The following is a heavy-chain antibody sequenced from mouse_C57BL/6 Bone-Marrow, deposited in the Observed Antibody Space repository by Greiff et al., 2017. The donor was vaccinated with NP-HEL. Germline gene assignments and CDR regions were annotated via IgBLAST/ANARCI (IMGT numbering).Heavy chain of an antibody. CDR1: GYSFTGYY. CDR3: AREGITTVVEGFAY. Sequence: EVQLQQSGPELVKPGASVKISCKASGYSFTGYYMHWVKQSSEKSLEWIGEINPSTGGTSYIQKFKGKATLPVDKSSSTAYMQLKRLTSEDSAVYYCAREGITTVVEGFAYWGQGTLVTVSA. J-gene: IGHJ3*01. D-gene: IGHD1-1*01. V-gene: IGHV1-43*01. CDR2: INPSTGGT.